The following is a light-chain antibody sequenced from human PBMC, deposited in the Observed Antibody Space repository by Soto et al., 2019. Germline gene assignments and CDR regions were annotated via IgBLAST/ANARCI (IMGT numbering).Light chain of an antibody. Sequence: QSVLTQPASVSGSPGQSITISCTGTSSDVGSYNYVSWYQQHPGKAPKFMIYDVSNRPSGFSNRFSGSKSGNTASLTISGLQAEDEADYYCSSYTSRSTPLYVFGTGTKVTVL. CDR3: SSYTSRSTPLYV. CDR1: SSDVGSYNY. V-gene: IGLV2-14*01. J-gene: IGLJ1*01. CDR2: DVS.